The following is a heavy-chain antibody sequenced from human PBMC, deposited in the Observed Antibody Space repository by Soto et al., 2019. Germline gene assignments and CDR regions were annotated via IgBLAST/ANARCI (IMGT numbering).Heavy chain of an antibody. CDR2: IIPILGIA. CDR3: ARGWRLRDRYYYYYMDV. Sequence: QVQLVQSGAEVKKPGSSVKVSCKASGGTFSSYTISWVRQAPGQGLEWMGRIIPILGIANYAQKFQGRVTITADKSTSTAYMELSSLRSEDTAVYYCARGWRLRDRYYYYYMDVWGKGTTVTVSS. V-gene: IGHV1-69*02. J-gene: IGHJ6*03. D-gene: IGHD4-17*01. CDR1: GGTFSSYT.